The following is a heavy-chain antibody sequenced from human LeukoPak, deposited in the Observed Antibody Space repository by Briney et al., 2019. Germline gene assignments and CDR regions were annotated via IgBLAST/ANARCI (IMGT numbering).Heavy chain of an antibody. CDR3: ARGTTALMDV. CDR2: ISSGTSFI. J-gene: IGHJ6*03. CDR1: GFTFSSYS. V-gene: IGHV3-21*01. Sequence: GGSLRLSCAASGFTFSSYSMNWVRQAPGKGLEWVSSISSGTSFIYYADSVKGRFTISRDNAKNSLYLQMNSLRAEDTAVYYCARGTTALMDVWGKGTTVTVSS. D-gene: IGHD2-21*02.